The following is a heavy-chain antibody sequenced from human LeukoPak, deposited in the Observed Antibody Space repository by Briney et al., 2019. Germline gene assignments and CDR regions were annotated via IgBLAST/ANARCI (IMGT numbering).Heavy chain of an antibody. V-gene: IGHV3-30*18. CDR1: GFTFSSYG. CDR3: AQGAGYCSGGSCYSIDY. J-gene: IGHJ4*02. Sequence: GRSLRLSCAASGFTFSSYGMHWVRQARGKGLEWVAVISYEGSNKYYADSVKGRFTISRDNSKNTLYLQMNSLRAEDTAVYYCAQGAGYCSGGSCYSIDYWGQGTLVTVSS. D-gene: IGHD2-15*01. CDR2: ISYEGSNK.